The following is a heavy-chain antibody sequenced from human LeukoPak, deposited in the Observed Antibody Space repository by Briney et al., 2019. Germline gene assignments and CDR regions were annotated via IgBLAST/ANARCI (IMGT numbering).Heavy chain of an antibody. V-gene: IGHV4-39*02. CDR2: ISYTGST. Sequence: PSETLSLTCSVSGGSISSSSFYWGWIRQPPGKGLEWIGSISYTGSTYYNPSLKSRVTISVDTSKNQFSLRLNSVTAADTAMYYCAREGPNSGWYISDKNWFDPWGQGTLVTVSS. CDR1: GGSISSSSFY. CDR3: AREGPNSGWYISDKNWFDP. J-gene: IGHJ5*02. D-gene: IGHD6-19*01.